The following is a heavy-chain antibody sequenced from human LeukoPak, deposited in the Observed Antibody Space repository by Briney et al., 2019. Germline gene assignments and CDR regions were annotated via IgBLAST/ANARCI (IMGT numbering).Heavy chain of an antibody. Sequence: PSETLSLTCTVSGGSISSGGYYWSWIRQHPGKGREWIGYIYYSGSTYYNPSLKSRVTISVDTSKNQFSLKLSSVTAADTAVYYCARGNVEMATNWGQGTLVTVSS. J-gene: IGHJ4*02. CDR1: GGSISSGGYY. CDR2: IYYSGST. V-gene: IGHV4-31*03. CDR3: ARGNVEMATN. D-gene: IGHD5-24*01.